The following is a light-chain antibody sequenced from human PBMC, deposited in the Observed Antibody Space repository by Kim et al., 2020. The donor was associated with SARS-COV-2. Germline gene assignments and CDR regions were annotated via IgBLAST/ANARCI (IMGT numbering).Light chain of an antibody. CDR2: GAS. CDR3: QQYGSSWT. V-gene: IGKV3-20*01. CDR1: QSVSSNY. Sequence: EIVLTQSPGTLSLSPGERATVSCRASQSVSSNYLAWYQQKPGQAPRLLSYGASSRATGIPDRFSGSESGTDYTLTISRLEPEDCVVYYCQQYGSSWTFGQGTKVDIK. J-gene: IGKJ1*01.